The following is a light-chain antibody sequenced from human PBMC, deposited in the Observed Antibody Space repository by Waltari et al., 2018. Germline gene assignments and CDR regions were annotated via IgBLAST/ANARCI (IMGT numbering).Light chain of an antibody. CDR2: EDN. Sequence: QSVLTQAPPVSAAPGQKVTISCSGSPPNIGNNYVSWYQQFPGTAPKLLIYEDNRRPSGIPDRFSGSKSGASATLGITGLQTGDEADYYCGTWDSSLGIGVLGGGTRVTVL. V-gene: IGLV1-51*01. CDR1: PPNIGNNY. CDR3: GTWDSSLGIGV. J-gene: IGLJ3*02.